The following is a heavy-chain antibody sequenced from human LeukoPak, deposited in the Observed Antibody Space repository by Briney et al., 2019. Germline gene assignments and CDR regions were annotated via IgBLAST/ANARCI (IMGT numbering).Heavy chain of an antibody. D-gene: IGHD3-22*01. Sequence: GGSLRLSCSASGFIFSPYAMHWVRQAPGKGLEYVSSISSEGKTTYYADSVKGRFTISRDNSKNTLYLQMNSLRAEDTAVYYCARARDSSGYYFGLWGQGTLVTVSS. CDR3: ARARDSSGYYFGL. CDR1: GFIFSPYA. CDR2: ISSEGKTT. V-gene: IGHV3-64*04. J-gene: IGHJ4*02.